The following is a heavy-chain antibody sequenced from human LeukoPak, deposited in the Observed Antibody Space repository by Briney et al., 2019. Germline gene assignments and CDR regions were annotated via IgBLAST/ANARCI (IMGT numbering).Heavy chain of an antibody. D-gene: IGHD3-10*01. CDR1: GYTFTSYD. J-gene: IGHJ6*03. Sequence: GASVKVSRKASGYTFTSYDINWVRQATGQGLEWMGWMNPNSGNTGYAQKFKGRVTMTRNTSISTAYMELSSLRSEDTAVYYCAREGLHYYGSGSYFSGGYYYYYMDVWGKGTTVTISS. CDR3: AREGLHYYGSGSYFSGGYYYYYMDV. V-gene: IGHV1-8*01. CDR2: MNPNSGNT.